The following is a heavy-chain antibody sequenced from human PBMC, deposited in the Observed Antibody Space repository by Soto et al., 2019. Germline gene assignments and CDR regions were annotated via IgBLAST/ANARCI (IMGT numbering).Heavy chain of an antibody. CDR1: GFTFSSYG. CDR3: ARVQKAPDSSWYGGDNWFDP. D-gene: IGHD6-13*01. CDR2: IWYDGSNK. V-gene: IGHV3-33*01. Sequence: GGSLRLSCAASGFTFSSYGMHWVRQAPGKGLEWVAVIWYDGSNKYYADSVKGRFTISRDNSKNTLYLQLNSLRADDTAVYYCARVQKAPDSSWYGGDNWFDPWGQGTLVTVSS. J-gene: IGHJ5*02.